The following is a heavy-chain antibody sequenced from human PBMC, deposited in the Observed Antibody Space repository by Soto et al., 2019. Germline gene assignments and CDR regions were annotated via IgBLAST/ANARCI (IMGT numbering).Heavy chain of an antibody. D-gene: IGHD3-9*01. Sequence: NPGGSLRLSCVASGFNLSHPWMTWVRQAAGKGLEWVGRIKSKTDGGTADYAAPMKGRATISRDDSKNTVYLQMNSLKTEDTAVYYCTTGIYYDILTGYHNVAYWGQGALVTVSS. CDR1: GFNLSHPW. J-gene: IGHJ4*02. CDR2: IKSKTDGGTA. V-gene: IGHV3-15*01. CDR3: TTGIYYDILTGYHNVAY.